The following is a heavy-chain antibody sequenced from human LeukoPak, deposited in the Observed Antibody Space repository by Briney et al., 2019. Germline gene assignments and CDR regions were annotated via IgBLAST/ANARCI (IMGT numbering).Heavy chain of an antibody. CDR1: GGSISRNY. Sequence: PSETLSLTCTVSGGSISRNYWSWIRQPPGKGLEWIGFIYYGGSINYNPSLKSRVTISLDTSKKQFSLRLSSVTAADTAVYYCARTITVTGAYYFDYWGQGTLVTVSS. D-gene: IGHD6-19*01. V-gene: IGHV4-59*08. J-gene: IGHJ4*02. CDR2: IYYGGSI. CDR3: ARTITVTGAYYFDY.